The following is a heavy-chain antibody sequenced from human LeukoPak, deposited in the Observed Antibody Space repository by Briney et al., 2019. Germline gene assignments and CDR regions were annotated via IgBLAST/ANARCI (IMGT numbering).Heavy chain of an antibody. D-gene: IGHD4-17*01. CDR3: ARHEDDGDYGPHWYFEL. CDR2: SYPCDSET. V-gene: IGHV5-51*01. Sequence: ESLKISCKASGFSFTTYWIGWVRQMPGKGLEWMGFSYPCDSETRYSPVLQGPVTISAGKSLNPTYLPRSSCDSPDHALIFCARHEDDGDYGPHWYFELWGRSTLLTVPS. CDR1: GFSFTTYW. J-gene: IGHJ2*01.